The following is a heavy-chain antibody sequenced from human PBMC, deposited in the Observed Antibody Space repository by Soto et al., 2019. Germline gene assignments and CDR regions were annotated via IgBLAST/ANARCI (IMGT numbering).Heavy chain of an antibody. CDR3: ARYSSSWYGGYGMDV. Sequence: SAPLSLTRTVSGGSISSHYWSWIRQPAGKGLEWIGYISYSGSTYYNPSLYSRVTMSLDTSKNQFSLKLSSVTAADTAVYYCARYSSSWYGGYGMDVWGQGTTVT. CDR2: ISYSGST. V-gene: IGHV4-59*11. D-gene: IGHD6-13*01. CDR1: GGSISSHY. J-gene: IGHJ6*02.